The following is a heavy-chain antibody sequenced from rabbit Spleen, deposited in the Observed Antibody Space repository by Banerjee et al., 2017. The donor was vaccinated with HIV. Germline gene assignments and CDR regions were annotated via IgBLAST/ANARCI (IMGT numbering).Heavy chain of an antibody. CDR1: GFSFSSGYY. V-gene: IGHV1S40*01. CDR2: IDAGSNGNT. J-gene: IGHJ4*01. D-gene: IGHD4-2*01. Sequence: QSLEESGGDLVKPGASLTLTCTASGFSFSSGYYMCWVRQAPGKGPEWIACIDAGSNGNTYYATWAKGRFTISKTSSTTVTLQMTSLTAADTATIFCARDAAGREDFNLWGQGTLVTVS. CDR3: ARDAAGREDFNL.